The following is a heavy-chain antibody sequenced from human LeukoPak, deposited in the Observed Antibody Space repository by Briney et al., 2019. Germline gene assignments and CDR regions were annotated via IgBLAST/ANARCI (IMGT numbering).Heavy chain of an antibody. CDR2: INPNSGGT. D-gene: IGHD3-22*01. CDR3: ARAPSVNYYDSSGYLSAYYYGMDV. J-gene: IGHJ6*02. V-gene: IGHV1-2*02. CDR1: GYTFTGYY. Sequence: ASVKVSCKASGYTFTGYYMHWVRQAPGQGLEWMGWINPNSGGTNYAQKFQGRVTMTRDTSIGTAYMELSRPRSDDTAVYYCARAPSVNYYDSSGYLSAYYYGMDVWGQGTTVTVSS.